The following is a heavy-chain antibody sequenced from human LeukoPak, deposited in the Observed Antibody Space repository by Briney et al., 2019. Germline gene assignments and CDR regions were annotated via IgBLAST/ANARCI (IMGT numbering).Heavy chain of an antibody. CDR1: GFTFSRHW. CDR2: INEDGSEK. Sequence: GGSLRLSCVASGFTFSRHWICWVRQAPGKGLEWVANINEDGSEKNYVDSVKGRFTISRDNAKNSLYLQMNSLRAEDTAMYYCAKDPSYDVTSWGQGTLVTVSS. V-gene: IGHV3-7*01. J-gene: IGHJ5*02. D-gene: IGHD3-16*01. CDR3: AKDPSYDVTS.